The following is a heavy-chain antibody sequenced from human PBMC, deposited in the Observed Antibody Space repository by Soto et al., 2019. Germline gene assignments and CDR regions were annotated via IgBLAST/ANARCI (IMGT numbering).Heavy chain of an antibody. CDR2: FREGGGTT. Sequence: VQLSESGGGLVQPGGSLRLSCAASGFTFTSTAMSWVRQAPGKGLEWVSTFREGGGTTHYADSVKGRFTISRDTSKNMLYLQMDSLRAEDTAIYYCAKDSHWAMISPTHHYWGQGTLVTVSS. J-gene: IGHJ4*02. CDR1: GFTFTSTA. CDR3: AKDSHWAMISPTHHY. V-gene: IGHV3-23*01. D-gene: IGHD3-22*01.